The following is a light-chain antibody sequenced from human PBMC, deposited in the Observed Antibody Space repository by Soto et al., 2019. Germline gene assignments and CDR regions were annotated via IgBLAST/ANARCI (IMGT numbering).Light chain of an antibody. Sequence: IVHTQSPETLTLSPGGRATRCCRASQSVSSYLAWYQQKPAQAPSLLIYAASSRATGSPDSFSGGGTGTDFALTFSNLGPEDFAVYYCQQYVFSPITFGQGTRLEIK. J-gene: IGKJ5*01. V-gene: IGKV3-20*01. CDR1: QSVSSY. CDR2: AAS. CDR3: QQYVFSPIT.